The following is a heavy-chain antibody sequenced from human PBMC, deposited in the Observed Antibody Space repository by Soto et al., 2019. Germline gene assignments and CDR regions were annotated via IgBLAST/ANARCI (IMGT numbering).Heavy chain of an antibody. Sequence: TLSLTCSVSGGSISNGDHYWSWIRQPPGKGLEWIGYISYSGSTYYNPSLKSRVTISVDKSKDHLSLKLSSVTAADTAVYYCARVSGSYYYGMDVWGQGTTVTVSS. CDR2: ISYSGST. CDR3: ARVSGSYYYGMDV. CDR1: GGSISNGDHY. D-gene: IGHD1-26*01. J-gene: IGHJ6*02. V-gene: IGHV4-30-4*01.